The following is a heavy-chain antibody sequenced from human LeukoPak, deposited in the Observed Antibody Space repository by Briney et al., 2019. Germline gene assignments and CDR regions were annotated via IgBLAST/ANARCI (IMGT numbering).Heavy chain of an antibody. CDR2: IYPGDSDT. J-gene: IGHJ5*02. Sequence: GGALKISCKDSGYRFTNYWIGGGRQMPGKGLEWMGTIYPGDSDTRYSPSFQGQVTISADKSISTVYLQWSSLKASDTAMYYCARHARYCSGGRCYFNWFDPWGQGTLVTVSS. CDR1: GYRFTNYW. D-gene: IGHD2-15*01. V-gene: IGHV5-51*01. CDR3: ARHARYCSGGRCYFNWFDP.